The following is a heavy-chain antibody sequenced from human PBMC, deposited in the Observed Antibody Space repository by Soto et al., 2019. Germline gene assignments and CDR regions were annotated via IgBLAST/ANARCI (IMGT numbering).Heavy chain of an antibody. CDR2: ISAYNGNT. D-gene: IGHD6-13*01. V-gene: IGHV1-18*01. Sequence: QVQLVQSGTEVKKPGASVKVSCKASGYTFSNYGIHWVRQAPGQGLEWMGWISAYNGNTNYAQKLQGRVTMTTDTSTSTAYMEVRSLRSDDTAVYYCAGERDDSSWSSAEYLQHWGQGTLVTVSS. J-gene: IGHJ1*01. CDR1: GYTFSNYG. CDR3: AGERDDSSWSSAEYLQH.